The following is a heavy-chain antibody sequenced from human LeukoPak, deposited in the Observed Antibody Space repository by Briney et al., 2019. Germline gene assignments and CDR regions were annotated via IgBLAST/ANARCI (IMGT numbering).Heavy chain of an antibody. D-gene: IGHD3-10*01. CDR1: GYSISSSNW. Sequence: PSDNLSLTCAVSGYSISSSNWWGWIRQPPGKGLEWIGYIYYSGSTIYNPSLKSQVTMSVDTSKNQFSLKLTSVTALDTAVYYCARNEVSYSGAFDIWGQGTMVTVSS. J-gene: IGHJ3*02. CDR3: ARNEVSYSGAFDI. V-gene: IGHV4-28*06. CDR2: IYYSGST.